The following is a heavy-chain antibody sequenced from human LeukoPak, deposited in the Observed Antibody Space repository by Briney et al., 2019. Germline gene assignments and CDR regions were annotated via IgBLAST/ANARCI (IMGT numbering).Heavy chain of an antibody. CDR1: DSSIRRYY. CDR2: THYTEGR. D-gene: IGHD3-3*01. V-gene: IGHV4-59*08. Sequence: SDTVSLTCTLSDSSIRRYYWSWIRHAPGEGLEWIVSTHYTEGRTFHPSLKSRVTFPTNTSKKPFFLQLTSMTAADRAIYYCARRYQYGKSGHYYDHFWGQGPLVTVSS. J-gene: IGHJ4*02. CDR3: ARRYQYGKSGHYYDHF.